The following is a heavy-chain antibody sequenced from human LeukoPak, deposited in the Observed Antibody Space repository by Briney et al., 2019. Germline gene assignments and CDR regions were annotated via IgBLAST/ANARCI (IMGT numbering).Heavy chain of an antibody. V-gene: IGHV4-59*01. CDR3: ARVVAARRYYYYYYYMDV. Sequence: SETLSLTCTVSGGSISSYYWSWIRQPPGKGLEWIGYIYYGGSTNYNPSLKSRVTISVDTSKNQFSLKLSSVTAADTAVYYCARVVAARRYYYYYYYMDVWGKGTTVTVSS. CDR2: IYYGGST. D-gene: IGHD6-6*01. CDR1: GGSISSYY. J-gene: IGHJ6*03.